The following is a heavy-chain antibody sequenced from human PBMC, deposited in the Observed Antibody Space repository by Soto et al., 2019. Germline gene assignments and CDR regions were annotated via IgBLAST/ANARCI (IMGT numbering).Heavy chain of an antibody. V-gene: IGHV1-18*01. CDR2: ISANNDHT. CDR1: GYTLNTYG. Sequence: QVQLVQSGAEVKKPGASVKVSCKASGYTLNTYGITWVRQAPGQGLEWMGWISANNDHTNYPQKLQGRVTMTTNTSTSTAYMELRSPTSDETAVYYFARGTYLDYGGQGTLFTVSS. CDR3: ARGTYLDY. D-gene: IGHD3-10*01. J-gene: IGHJ4*02.